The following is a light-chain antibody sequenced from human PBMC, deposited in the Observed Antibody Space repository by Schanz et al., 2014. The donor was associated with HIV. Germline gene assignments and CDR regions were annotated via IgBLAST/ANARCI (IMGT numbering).Light chain of an antibody. CDR1: SSNIGADFD. J-gene: IGLJ3*02. V-gene: IGLV1-40*01. Sequence: QSVLAQPPSVSGAPGQRVTISCTGSSSNIGADFDVHWYQLLPGTAPKLLIFDNTNRPSGVPARFSGSKSGTSASLAITGLQAEDEADYYCYSYAGSRVFGGGTKRTVL. CDR3: YSYAGSRV. CDR2: DNT.